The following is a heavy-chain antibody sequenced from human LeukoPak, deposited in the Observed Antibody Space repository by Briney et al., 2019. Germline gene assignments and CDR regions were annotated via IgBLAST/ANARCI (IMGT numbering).Heavy chain of an antibody. CDR2: ISGSGGST. CDR3: ANKVRGVIPTYYYYYGMDV. CDR1: GFTFSSYA. D-gene: IGHD3-10*01. Sequence: GGSLRLSFAASGFTFSSYAMSWVRQAPGKGLEWVSAISGSGGSTYYADSVKGRFTISRGNSKNTLYLQMNSLSAEDTAVYYCANKVRGVIPTYYYYYGMDVWGQGTTVTVSS. J-gene: IGHJ6*02. V-gene: IGHV3-23*01.